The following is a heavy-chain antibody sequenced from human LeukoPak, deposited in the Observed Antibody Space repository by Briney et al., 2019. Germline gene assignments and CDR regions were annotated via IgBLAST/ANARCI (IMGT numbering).Heavy chain of an antibody. CDR1: GGSFSGYY. J-gene: IGHJ4*02. V-gene: IGHV4-34*01. CDR3: ARGGPLSGSYSGADY. CDR2: INHSGST. Sequence: PSETLSLTCAVYGGSFSGYYWSWIRQPPGKGLEWIGEINHSGSTNYNPSLKSRVTISVDTSKNQFSLKLSSVTAADTAVYYCARGGPLSGSYSGADYWGQGTLVTVSS. D-gene: IGHD1-26*01.